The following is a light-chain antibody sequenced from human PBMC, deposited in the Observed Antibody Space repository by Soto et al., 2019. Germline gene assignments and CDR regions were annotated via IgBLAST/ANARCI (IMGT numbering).Light chain of an antibody. V-gene: IGKV3-20*01. Sequence: SVLTQSPGTLSLSPGEGATLSCRTSQSISSTYLAWYQQRPGQAPRLLIYAASIRATGIPDRFSGSGSGTDFTLTISRLEHEDFAVYYCQQDFGSLYIFGQGTKLEIK. CDR1: QSISSTY. CDR3: QQDFGSLYI. J-gene: IGKJ2*01. CDR2: AAS.